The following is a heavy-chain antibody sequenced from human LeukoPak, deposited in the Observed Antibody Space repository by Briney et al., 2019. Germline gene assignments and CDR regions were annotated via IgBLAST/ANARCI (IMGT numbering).Heavy chain of an antibody. CDR3: ARDPYSGTYGDTYYYYMDV. Sequence: GRSLRLSCAASGFTFSSYGMHWVRQAPGKGLEWVSYISSSSSTIYYADSVKGRFTISRDNAKNSLYLQMNSLRAEDTAVYYCARDPYSGTYGDTYYYYMDVWGKGTTVTVSS. CDR2: ISSSSSTI. J-gene: IGHJ6*03. V-gene: IGHV3-48*04. D-gene: IGHD1-26*01. CDR1: GFTFSSYG.